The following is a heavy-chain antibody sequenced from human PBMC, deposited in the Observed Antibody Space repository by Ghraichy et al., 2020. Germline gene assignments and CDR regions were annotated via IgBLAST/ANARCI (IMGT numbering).Heavy chain of an antibody. D-gene: IGHD3-9*01. J-gene: IGHJ4*02. CDR3: AKVGNTYYDILTGYYKGPFDY. CDR1: GFTFSSYA. CDR2: ISGSGGST. Sequence: GGSLRLSCAASGFTFSSYAMSWVRQAPGKGLEWVSAISGSGGSTYYADSVKGRFTISRDNSKNTLYLQMNSLRAEDTAVYYCAKVGNTYYDILTGYYKGPFDYWGQGTLVTVSS. V-gene: IGHV3-23*01.